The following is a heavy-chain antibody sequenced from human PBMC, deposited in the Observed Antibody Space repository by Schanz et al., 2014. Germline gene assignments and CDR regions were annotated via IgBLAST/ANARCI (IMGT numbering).Heavy chain of an antibody. CDR1: GLTFTSAW. J-gene: IGHJ3*01. CDR3: TTDNGHFAFDF. CDR2: ISGSGGST. Sequence: EVQLVESGGGLVKPGGSLRLSCATSGLTFTSAWMSWVRQAPGKGLEWVSAISGSGGSTYYADSVKGRFTISRDNSKNTLFLQMNSLEAEDTAVYYCTTDNGHFAFDFWGQGTMVTVSS. V-gene: IGHV3-23*04. D-gene: IGHD2-8*01.